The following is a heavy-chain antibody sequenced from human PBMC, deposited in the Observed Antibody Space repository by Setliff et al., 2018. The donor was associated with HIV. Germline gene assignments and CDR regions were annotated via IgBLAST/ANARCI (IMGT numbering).Heavy chain of an antibody. CDR1: GFRFGDYA. V-gene: IGHV3-49*03. CDR3: TIAAAG. D-gene: IGHD6-13*01. Sequence: HPGGSLRLSRSVSGFRFGDYAMTWFRQAPGKGLEWVGFIRRKSNGGTTEYAASVKGRFNISRDDSKNIAYLQMNSLKTEDTAVYYCTIAAAGWGRGALVTVSS. CDR2: IRRKSNGGTT. J-gene: IGHJ4*02.